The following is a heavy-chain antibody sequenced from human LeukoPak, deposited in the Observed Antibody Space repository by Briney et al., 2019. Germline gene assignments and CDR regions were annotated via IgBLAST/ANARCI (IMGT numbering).Heavy chain of an antibody. D-gene: IGHD4-11*01. CDR3: ARRVAVGNYFDP. CDR2: IYYSGST. Sequence: SETLSLTCTVSGGSISSGGYYWSWIRQHPGKGLEWIGYIYYSGSTYYNPSLKSRVTISVDTSKNQFSLKLSSVTAADTAVYYCARRVAVGNYFDPWGQGTLVTVSS. J-gene: IGHJ5*02. V-gene: IGHV4-31*03. CDR1: GGSISSGGYY.